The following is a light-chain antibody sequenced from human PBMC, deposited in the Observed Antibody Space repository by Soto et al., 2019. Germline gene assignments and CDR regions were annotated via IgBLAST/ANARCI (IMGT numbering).Light chain of an antibody. V-gene: IGLV2-8*01. CDR2: DVS. CDR1: SSDVGAYNY. CDR3: ISYAGSSIWV. J-gene: IGLJ3*02. Sequence: QSALTQPPSASGSPGQSVTISCTGTSSDVGAYNYVSWYQQHPGKAPKLMIDDVSKQPSGVPDRFSGSKSGNTASLTVSGLQAEYEADFYCISYAGSSIWVFGGGTKLTVL.